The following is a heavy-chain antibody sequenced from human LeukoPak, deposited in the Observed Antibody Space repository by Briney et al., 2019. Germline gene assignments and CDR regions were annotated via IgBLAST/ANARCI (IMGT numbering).Heavy chain of an antibody. Sequence: GGSLRLSCAASGFMFSSYAMSWVRQAPGKGLEWVSTISGSGGSTYYADSVKGRFTISRDSSKNTLYLQMNSLRAEDTAVYYCARGSGYFLDFDYWGQGTLVTVSS. CDR1: GFMFSSYA. J-gene: IGHJ4*02. V-gene: IGHV3-23*01. CDR2: ISGSGGST. CDR3: ARGSGYFLDFDY. D-gene: IGHD3-22*01.